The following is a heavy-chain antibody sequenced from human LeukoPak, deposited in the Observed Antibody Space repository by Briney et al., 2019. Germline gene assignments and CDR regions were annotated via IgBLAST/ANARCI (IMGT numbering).Heavy chain of an antibody. CDR2: IYHSGST. V-gene: IGHV4-4*02. J-gene: IGHJ4*02. D-gene: IGHD3-22*01. CDR3: ARDRRYYDSSAYYYGEFDY. Sequence: PSGTLSLTCAVSGGSISSSDWWSWVRQPPGKGLEWIGEIYHSGSTNYNPSLKSRVTISVDKSKNQFSLNLSSVTAADTAVYYCARDRRYYDSSAYYYGEFDYWGQGTLVAVFS. CDR1: GGSISSSDW.